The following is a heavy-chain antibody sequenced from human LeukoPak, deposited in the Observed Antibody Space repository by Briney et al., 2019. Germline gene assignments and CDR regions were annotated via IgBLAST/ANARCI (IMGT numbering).Heavy chain of an antibody. CDR3: SREGRGATGCYTNDY. V-gene: IGHV3-73*01. Sequence: PGGSLRLSCAASGFTFSGSPMHWVRQASGKGLEWVGRIRTKATSYDAAYAASVKGRFTISRDDSKNTAYLQMNSLKTEDTAMYYCSREGRGATGCYTNDYWGQGTLVTVSS. D-gene: IGHD4/OR15-4a*01. J-gene: IGHJ4*02. CDR2: IRTKATSYDA. CDR1: GFTFSGSP.